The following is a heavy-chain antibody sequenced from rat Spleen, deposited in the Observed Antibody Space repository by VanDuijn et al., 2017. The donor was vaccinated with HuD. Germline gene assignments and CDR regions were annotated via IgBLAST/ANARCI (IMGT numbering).Heavy chain of an antibody. Sequence: QVQLKESGPGLVQPSETLSLTCTVSGFSLTDYSVYWVRQPPGKGLEWMGRIQSGGSTDYNSALKSRLSISRDTSQSQVFLKMNSLQPEDTGTYYCARQTGSFDYWGQGVMVTVSS. V-gene: IGHV2-19*01. D-gene: IGHD5-1*01. CDR3: ARQTGSFDY. CDR2: IQSGGST. J-gene: IGHJ2*01. CDR1: GFSLTDYS.